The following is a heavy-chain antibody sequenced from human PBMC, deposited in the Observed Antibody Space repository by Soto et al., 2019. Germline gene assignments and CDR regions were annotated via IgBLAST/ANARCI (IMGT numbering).Heavy chain of an antibody. CDR2: IVPMYRTP. CDR3: ARGPDTAGFGTH. D-gene: IGHD5-18*01. CDR1: GGTFSNYA. Sequence: ASVKVSCKASGGTFSNYAINWVRQAPGQGLEWMGGIVPMYRTPLYAQKFQGRVTITADEVTSTAYMEVSSLRFDDTALYFCARGPDTAGFGTHWGQGTRGTVSS. V-gene: IGHV1-69*13. J-gene: IGHJ4*02.